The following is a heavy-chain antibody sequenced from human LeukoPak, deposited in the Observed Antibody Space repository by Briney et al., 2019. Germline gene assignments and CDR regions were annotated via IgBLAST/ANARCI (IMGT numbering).Heavy chain of an antibody. CDR2: IYYSGST. Sequence: SETLSLTCTVSGGSISSSSYYWGWIRQPPGKGLEWIGSIYYSGSTYYNPSLKSRVTISVDTSKNQFSLKLSSVTAADTAVYYCARETYDFWSGSQGDYWGQGTLVTVSS. V-gene: IGHV4-39*07. CDR1: GGSISSSSYY. J-gene: IGHJ4*02. D-gene: IGHD3-3*01. CDR3: ARETYDFWSGSQGDY.